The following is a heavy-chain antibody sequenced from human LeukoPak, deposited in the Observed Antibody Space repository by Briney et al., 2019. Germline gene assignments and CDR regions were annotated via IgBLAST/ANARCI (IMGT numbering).Heavy chain of an antibody. V-gene: IGHV3-23*01. CDR1: KFNFNSYG. CDR2: ISGSGGST. J-gene: IGHJ3*02. CDR3: AKDPNGDYIGTFDI. D-gene: IGHD4-17*01. Sequence: GGSLRLSCTTSKFNFNSYGMTWVRQAPGKGPEWVSSISGSGGSTQYAASVQGRFTISRDNSKNTLYLQMNSLRAEDTAVYYCAKDPNGDYIGTFDIWGQGTMVTVSS.